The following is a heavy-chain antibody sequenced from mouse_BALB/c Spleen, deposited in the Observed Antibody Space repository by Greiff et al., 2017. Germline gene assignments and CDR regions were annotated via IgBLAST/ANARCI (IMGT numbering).Heavy chain of an antibody. CDR1: GFTFSSFG. CDR2: ISSGSSTI. V-gene: IGHV5-17*02. Sequence: EVQGVESGGGLVQPGGSRKLSCAASGFTFSSFGMHWVRQAPEKGLEWVAYISSGSSTIYYADTVKGRFTISRDNPKNTLFLQMTSLRSEDTAMYYCARSTVVASNPMDYWGQGTSVTVSS. CDR3: ARSTVVASNPMDY. J-gene: IGHJ4*01. D-gene: IGHD1-1*01.